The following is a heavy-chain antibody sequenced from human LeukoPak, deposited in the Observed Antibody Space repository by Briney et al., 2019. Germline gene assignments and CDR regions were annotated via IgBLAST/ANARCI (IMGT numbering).Heavy chain of an antibody. CDR3: ARDPLSSSSFDL. Sequence: GGSLRLSCAASGFTFSSYGMHWVRQAPGKGLEWVSYISSRSATIYYADSVKGRFTISRDNAKNSLYLQMNSLRAEDTAVYYCARDPLSSSSFDLWGQGTLVTVSS. J-gene: IGHJ4*02. V-gene: IGHV3-48*01. CDR1: GFTFSSYG. D-gene: IGHD6-13*01. CDR2: ISSRSATI.